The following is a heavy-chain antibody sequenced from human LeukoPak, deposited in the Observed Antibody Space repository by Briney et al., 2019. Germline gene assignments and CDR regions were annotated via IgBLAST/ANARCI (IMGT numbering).Heavy chain of an antibody. J-gene: IGHJ4*02. CDR3: ARVESSSSSTVYFDY. D-gene: IGHD6-6*01. CDR1: GFTFSSYA. V-gene: IGHV3-30-3*01. CDR2: ISYDGSNK. Sequence: GGSLRLSCAASGFTFSSYAVHWVRQAPGKGLEWVAVISYDGSNKYYADSVKGRFTISRDNSKNTLYLQMNSLRAEDTAVYYCARVESSSSSTVYFDYWGQGTLVTVSS.